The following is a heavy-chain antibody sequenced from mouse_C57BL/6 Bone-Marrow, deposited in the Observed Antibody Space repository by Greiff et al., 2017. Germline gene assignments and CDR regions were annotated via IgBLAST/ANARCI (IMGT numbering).Heavy chain of an antibody. CDR2: IWWDDDK. D-gene: IGHD2-4*01. Sequence: QVTLKVSGPGILQPSQTLSLTCSFSGFSLSTYGMGVGWIRQPAGKGLEWLAHIWWDDDKYYNPALKIRLTISKDTSKNQVFLKIAHVYTADTATYYCARIYDYDSGNAMDYWGQGTSVTVSS. CDR3: ARIYDYDSGNAMDY. CDR1: GFSLSTYGMG. J-gene: IGHJ4*01. V-gene: IGHV8-8*01.